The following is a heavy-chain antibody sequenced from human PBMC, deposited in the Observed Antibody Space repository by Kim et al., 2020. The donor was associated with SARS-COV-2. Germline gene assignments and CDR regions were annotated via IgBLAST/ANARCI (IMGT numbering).Heavy chain of an antibody. V-gene: IGHV3-23*01. CDR3: AKGGDAFDI. CDR2: GST. Sequence: GSTYYADSVKGRFTISRDNSKNPLYLQMNSLRAEDTAVYYCAKGGDAFDIWGQGTMVTVSS. J-gene: IGHJ3*02.